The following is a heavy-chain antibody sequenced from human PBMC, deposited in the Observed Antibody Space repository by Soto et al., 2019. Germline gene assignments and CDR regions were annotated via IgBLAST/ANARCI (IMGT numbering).Heavy chain of an antibody. CDR2: IYPGDSDT. D-gene: IGHD6-19*01. J-gene: IGHJ6*02. Sequence: XKIAXKGSGYSFTSYWVGWVRQMPGKGLEWMGIIYPGDSDTRYSPSFQGQVTISADKSISTAYLQWSSLKASDTAMYYCARLSSGWYDYGMDVWGQGTTVTVSS. CDR3: ARLSSGWYDYGMDV. CDR1: GYSFTSYW. V-gene: IGHV5-51*01.